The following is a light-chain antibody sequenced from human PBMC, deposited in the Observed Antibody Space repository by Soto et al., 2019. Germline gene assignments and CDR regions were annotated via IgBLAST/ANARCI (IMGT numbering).Light chain of an antibody. Sequence: DIQMTQSPSSLSASVGDRDTITCRASQTVSNYLNWYQLKPGKAPKLLIFAASTLQSGVPSRFSGSGSGTDFALTISSLQPEDFATYYCQQSYTTPFTFGPGTKVDIK. J-gene: IGKJ3*01. CDR3: QQSYTTPFT. CDR2: AAS. CDR1: QTVSNY. V-gene: IGKV1-39*01.